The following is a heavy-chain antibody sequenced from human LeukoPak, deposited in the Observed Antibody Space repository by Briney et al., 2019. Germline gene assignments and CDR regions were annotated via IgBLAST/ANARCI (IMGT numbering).Heavy chain of an antibody. CDR3: ASLGGVTMIVVVEVY. V-gene: IGHV3-30*02. Sequence: GGSLILSCAASGFTLRSYGMHWVRQAPGKGLEWVAFIRYDGSNKYYADSVKGRFTISRDNSKNTLYLQMNSLRAEDTAVYYCASLGGVTMIVVVEVYWGQGTLVTVSS. J-gene: IGHJ4*02. CDR1: GFTLRSYG. D-gene: IGHD3-22*01. CDR2: IRYDGSNK.